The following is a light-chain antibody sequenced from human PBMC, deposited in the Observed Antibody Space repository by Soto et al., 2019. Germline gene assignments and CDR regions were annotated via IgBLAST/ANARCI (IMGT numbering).Light chain of an antibody. V-gene: IGKV1-5*01. Sequence: DIQMTQSPSTLPASVGDRVTITCRASQSISNWLAWYRQKPGTAPKLLIYHASTLESGVPSRFSGSGSGTEFTLTISNLQPEDVATYYCQKYNSYSPLTFGQGTRLEIK. CDR1: QSISNW. CDR2: HAS. J-gene: IGKJ5*01. CDR3: QKYNSYSPLT.